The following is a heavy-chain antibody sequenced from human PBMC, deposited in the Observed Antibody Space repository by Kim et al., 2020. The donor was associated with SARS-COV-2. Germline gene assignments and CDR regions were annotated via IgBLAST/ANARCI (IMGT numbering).Heavy chain of an antibody. V-gene: IGHV4-39*07. Sequence: SETLSLTCTVSGGSISSSSYYWGWIRQPPGKGLEWIGSIYYSGSTYYNPSLKSRVTISVDTSKNQFSLKLSSVTAADTAVYYCARVHDSSGYYSPYWYFDLWGRGTLVTVSS. D-gene: IGHD3-22*01. CDR3: ARVHDSSGYYSPYWYFDL. J-gene: IGHJ2*01. CDR2: IYYSGST. CDR1: GGSISSSSYY.